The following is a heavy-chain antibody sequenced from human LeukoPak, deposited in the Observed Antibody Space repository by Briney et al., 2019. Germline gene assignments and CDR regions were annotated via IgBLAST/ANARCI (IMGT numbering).Heavy chain of an antibody. D-gene: IGHD3-10*01. J-gene: IGHJ5*02. CDR2: IYYSGST. Sequence: PSETLSLTCTVSGGSISSSSYYWGWIRQPPGKGLEWIGSIYYSGSTYYNPSLKSRVTISVDTSKNQFSLKLSSVTAADTAVYYCANIVGYYYGSAPFDPWGQGTLVTVSS. CDR3: ANIVGYYYGSAPFDP. V-gene: IGHV4-39*07. CDR1: GGSISSSSYY.